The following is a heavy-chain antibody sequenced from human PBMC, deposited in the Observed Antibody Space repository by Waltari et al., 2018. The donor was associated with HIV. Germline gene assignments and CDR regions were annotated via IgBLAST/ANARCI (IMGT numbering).Heavy chain of an antibody. J-gene: IGHJ4*02. Sequence: EVQLVESGGGLVQPGGSLRRSSAASEFTLNHYWLTWVRQAPGKGLEWVANIKQDESEKYYVDSVKGRFTISRDNAKNSLFLQMNSLRAEDTAVYYCAREALYDSSGYYFDYWGQGTLVTVSS. CDR2: IKQDESEK. V-gene: IGHV3-7*01. D-gene: IGHD3-22*01. CDR3: AREALYDSSGYYFDY. CDR1: EFTLNHYW.